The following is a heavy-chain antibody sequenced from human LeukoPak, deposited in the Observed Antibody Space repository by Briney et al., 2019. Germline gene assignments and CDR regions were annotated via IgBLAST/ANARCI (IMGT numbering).Heavy chain of an antibody. J-gene: IGHJ4*02. CDR3: ARARGTVAIDY. V-gene: IGHV4-34*01. Sequence: PSETLSLTCAVYGGSFSGYYWSWIRQPPGKGLEWIGEINHSGITNYNPSLKSRVTVSVDTSKNQFSLKLTSVTAADTAVYYCARARGTVAIDYWGQGTLVTVSS. D-gene: IGHD5-12*01. CDR1: GGSFSGYY. CDR2: INHSGIT.